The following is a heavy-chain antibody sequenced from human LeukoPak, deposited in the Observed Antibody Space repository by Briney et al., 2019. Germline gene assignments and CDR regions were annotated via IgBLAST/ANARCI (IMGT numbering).Heavy chain of an antibody. V-gene: IGHV3-30*18. D-gene: IGHD2-2*01. CDR2: ISYDGTIR. Sequence: PGGSLRLSCAASGFTFNTYTMNWVRQAPGKGLEWVAVISYDGTIRNYADSVKGRFTISRDNSKNTLYLQMNSLTAEDTALYYCAKGGCSSTTCYLANPWGQGTLVTVSS. CDR1: GFTFNTYT. CDR3: AKGGCSSTTCYLANP. J-gene: IGHJ5*02.